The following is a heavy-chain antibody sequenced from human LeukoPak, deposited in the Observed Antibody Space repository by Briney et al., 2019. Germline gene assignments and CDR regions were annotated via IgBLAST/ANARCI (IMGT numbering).Heavy chain of an antibody. J-gene: IGHJ6*02. Sequence: GGSQRLSCTACSFPFWLYHVRCPRQAPGKGLEWVSVIFSGGNTEYADSVKGRFNVFRGNSKNTLYLHINSPRAEDTAVDYCSRGGRSSSASETTYYHYGLDVGGQGTTVSVSS. CDR2: IFSGGNT. D-gene: IGHD6-6*01. V-gene: IGHV3-66*01. CDR3: SRGGRSSSASETTYYHYGLDV. CDR1: SFPFWLYH.